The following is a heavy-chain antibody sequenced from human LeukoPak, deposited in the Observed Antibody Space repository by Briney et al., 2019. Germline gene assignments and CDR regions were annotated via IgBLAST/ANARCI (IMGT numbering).Heavy chain of an antibody. Sequence: GASVNVSCKASGYSFTSYGISWVRQAPGQGLEWMGWISAYNGNTNYAQKLQGRVTMTTDTSTSTAYMELRSLRSDDTAVYYCARVLGMVRGVTPFDYWGQGTLVTVSS. J-gene: IGHJ4*02. CDR3: ARVLGMVRGVTPFDY. CDR2: ISAYNGNT. CDR1: GYSFTSYG. D-gene: IGHD3-10*01. V-gene: IGHV1-18*01.